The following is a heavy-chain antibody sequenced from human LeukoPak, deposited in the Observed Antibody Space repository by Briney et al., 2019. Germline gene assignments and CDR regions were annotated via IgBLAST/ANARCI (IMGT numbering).Heavy chain of an antibody. D-gene: IGHD3-10*01. CDR2: INHSGST. J-gene: IGHJ4*02. CDR1: GGSFSGYY. V-gene: IGHV4-34*01. Sequence: SETLSLTCAVYGGSFSGYYWSRIRQPPGKGLEWIGEINHSGSTNYNPSLKSRVTISVDTSKNQFSLKLTSVTTADTAVYYCARLEMGRNFFDYWGQGTLVTVSS. CDR3: ARLEMGRNFFDY.